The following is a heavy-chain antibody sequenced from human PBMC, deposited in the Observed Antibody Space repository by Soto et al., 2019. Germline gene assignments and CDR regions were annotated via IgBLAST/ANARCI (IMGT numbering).Heavy chain of an antibody. CDR1: GGSISSYY. V-gene: IGHV4-4*07. Sequence: SETLSLTCTVSGGSISSYYWSWIRQPAGKGLEWIGRVYSSGGTHYNPSLKSRVTISLDTSKNQFSLGLLSVTDADTAVYYCARGQRFSDWFDPWGQGTLVTAPQ. J-gene: IGHJ5*02. CDR2: VYSSGGT. CDR3: ARGQRFSDWFDP. D-gene: IGHD3-3*01.